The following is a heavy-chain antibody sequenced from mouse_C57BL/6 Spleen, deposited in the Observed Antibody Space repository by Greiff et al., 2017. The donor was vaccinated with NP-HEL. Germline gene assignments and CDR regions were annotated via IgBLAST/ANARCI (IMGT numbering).Heavy chain of an antibody. CDR2: IYPGSGNT. CDR3: HYYGSSYDYAMDY. D-gene: IGHD1-1*01. CDR1: GYTFTDYY. J-gene: IGHJ4*01. V-gene: IGHV1-76*01. Sequence: VQLQESGAELVRPGASVKLSCKASGYTFTDYYINWVKQRPGQGLEWIARIYPGSGNTYYNEKFKGKATLTAEKSSSTAYMQLSSLTSEDSAVYFCHYYGSSYDYAMDYWGQGTSVTVSS.